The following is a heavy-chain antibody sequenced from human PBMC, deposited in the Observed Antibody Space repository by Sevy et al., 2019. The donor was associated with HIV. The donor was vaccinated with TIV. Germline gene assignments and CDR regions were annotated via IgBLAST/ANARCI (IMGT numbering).Heavy chain of an antibody. CDR1: GGSISASNYD. CDR3: ARRVDNVVPAATDDYGMDV. V-gene: IGHV4-39*07. J-gene: IGHJ6*02. Sequence: SETLSLICTVSGGSISASNYDWGWIRQSPGMGLEWIGSMFYSGTTYFNPSLKSRVTISVDTSKNQFSLKLSSVTAADTAVYYCARRVDNVVPAATDDYGMDVWGQGTTVTVSS. D-gene: IGHD2-2*01. CDR2: MFYSGTT.